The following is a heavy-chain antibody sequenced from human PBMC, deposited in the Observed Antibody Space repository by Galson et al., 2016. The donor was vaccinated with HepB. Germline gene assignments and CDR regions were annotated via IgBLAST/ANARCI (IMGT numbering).Heavy chain of an antibody. D-gene: IGHD2-8*02. Sequence: SLRLSCAASGFTFSSYGMFWVRQAPGKGLEWVALISLDGSKKNYVDSVKGRFTISRDNSKNTLSLQMNSLRPEDTAVYYCAKGLMAWCWAGCGPDSWGQGTLVTVSS. J-gene: IGHJ4*02. V-gene: IGHV3-30*18. CDR2: ISLDGSKK. CDR3: AKGLMAWCWAGCGPDS. CDR1: GFTFSSYG.